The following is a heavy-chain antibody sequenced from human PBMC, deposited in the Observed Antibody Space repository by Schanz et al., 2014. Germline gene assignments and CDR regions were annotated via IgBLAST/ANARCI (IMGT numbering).Heavy chain of an antibody. J-gene: IGHJ4*02. D-gene: IGHD3-3*02. CDR2: IHSTGET. CDR3: AQTRGTFMVPIDN. Sequence: EVRLVESGGGLVQPGGSLRLSCVASGFAFSSHDMHWVRQVTGKGLQWVSAIHSTGETYYPDSVQGRFTISRDNARNSLYLQLNSLRVEDSGVYFCAQTRGTFMVPIDNWGQGVRVIVSS. V-gene: IGHV3-13*01. CDR1: GFAFSSHD.